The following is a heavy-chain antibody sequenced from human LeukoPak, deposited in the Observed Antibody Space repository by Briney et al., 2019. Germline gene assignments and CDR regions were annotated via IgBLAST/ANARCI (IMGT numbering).Heavy chain of an antibody. Sequence: PSETLSLTCTVSGGSISSVSYYWSWIRQPAGKGLEWIGRIYTNGRTNYNPSLKSRVTISVDTSKNQFSLKLSSVTAADTAVYYCARHEAVAGQGSEFDYWGQGTLVTVSS. CDR3: ARHEAVAGQGSEFDY. CDR2: IYTNGRT. V-gene: IGHV4-61*02. J-gene: IGHJ4*02. CDR1: GGSISSVSYY. D-gene: IGHD6-19*01.